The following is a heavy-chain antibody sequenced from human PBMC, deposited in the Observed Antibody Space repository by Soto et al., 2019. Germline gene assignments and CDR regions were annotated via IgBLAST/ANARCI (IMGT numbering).Heavy chain of an antibody. V-gene: IGHV1-69*10. Sequence: ASVKVSCKASGGTFSSYAISWVRQAPGQGLEWMGGIIPILGIANYAQKFQGRVTITADKSTSTAYMELSSLRSEDTAVYYCGGGADYYGSGNGPSYYGMDVWGQGTTVTVSS. CDR3: GGGADYYGSGNGPSYYGMDV. D-gene: IGHD3-10*01. J-gene: IGHJ6*02. CDR1: GGTFSSYA. CDR2: IIPILGIA.